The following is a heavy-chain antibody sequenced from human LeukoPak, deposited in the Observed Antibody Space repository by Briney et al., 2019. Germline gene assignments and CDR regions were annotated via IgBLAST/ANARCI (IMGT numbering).Heavy chain of an antibody. J-gene: IGHJ3*02. V-gene: IGHV4-59*01. D-gene: IGHD2-2*03. CDR2: IYYSGST. CDR1: AASIISDS. Sequence: SESLSLTCTVTAASIISDSWSWIRQPPGKGHDCIWYIYYSGSTNYNPSLKSRVTISVDTSKNQLSLKLSSVTAADTAVYYCARARVDIVVVPAAIHPAGRAFDIWGQGTMVTVSS. CDR3: ARARVDIVVVPAAIHPAGRAFDI.